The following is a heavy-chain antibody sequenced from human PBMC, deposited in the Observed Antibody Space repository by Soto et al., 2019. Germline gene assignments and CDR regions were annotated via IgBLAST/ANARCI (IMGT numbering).Heavy chain of an antibody. CDR2: INHSGST. CDR1: GGSFSGYY. V-gene: IGHV4-34*01. Sequence: SETLSLTCAVYGGSFSGYYWSWIRQPPGKGLEWIGEINHSGSTNYNPSLKSRVTISVDTSKNQFSLKLSSVTAADTAVYYCARALYCGGDCYSTPTYYFDYWGQGTLVTVSS. J-gene: IGHJ4*02. D-gene: IGHD2-21*02. CDR3: ARALYCGGDCYSTPTYYFDY.